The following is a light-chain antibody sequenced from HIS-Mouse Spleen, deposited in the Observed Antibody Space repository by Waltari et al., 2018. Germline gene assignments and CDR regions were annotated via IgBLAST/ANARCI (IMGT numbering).Light chain of an antibody. CDR3: YSTDSSGNHRV. V-gene: IGLV3-10*01. CDR2: EDS. J-gene: IGLJ2*01. Sequence: SSELTQPPSVSVSPGQPARITCSGDALPKQSAYWYQQKSGQAPVLVIYEDSKRPSGLPERFSGSSSGTMATLTISGAQVEDEADYYCYSTDSSGNHRVFGGGTKLTVL. CDR1: ALPKQS.